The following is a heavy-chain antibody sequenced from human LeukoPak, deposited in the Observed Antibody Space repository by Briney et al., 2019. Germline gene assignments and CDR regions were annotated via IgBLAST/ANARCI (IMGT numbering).Heavy chain of an antibody. CDR3: ARDRGGTTSPFFDY. V-gene: IGHV3-20*01. Sequence: GGSLRLSCVASGFTFDDYGMSWVRQTPGKGLEWISSINWNGGSTAYADSVKGRFTISRDNAKNSLYLQVNSLGAGDTAFYHCARDRGGTTSPFFDYWGQGALVTVSS. CDR1: GFTFDDYG. D-gene: IGHD2/OR15-2a*01. J-gene: IGHJ4*02. CDR2: INWNGGST.